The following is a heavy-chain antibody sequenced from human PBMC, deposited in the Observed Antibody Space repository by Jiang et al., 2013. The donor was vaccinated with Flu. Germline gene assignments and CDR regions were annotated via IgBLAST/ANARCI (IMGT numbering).Heavy chain of an antibody. CDR3: TSGSYLTSDY. J-gene: IGHJ4*02. Sequence: WVGRIRSKANSYATAYAASVKGRFTISRDDSKNTAYLQMNSLKTEDTAVYYCTSGSYLTSDYWGQGTLVTVSS. V-gene: IGHV3-73*01. CDR2: IRSKANSYAT. D-gene: IGHD1-26*01.